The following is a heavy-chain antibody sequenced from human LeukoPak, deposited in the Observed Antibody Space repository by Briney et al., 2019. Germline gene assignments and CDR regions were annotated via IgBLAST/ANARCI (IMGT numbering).Heavy chain of an antibody. CDR2: IYHSGST. CDR3: ARQGYRAGYFDY. D-gene: IGHD6-13*01. V-gene: IGHV4-30-2*01. Sequence: PSETLSLTCTVSGGSISSGGYYWSWIRQPPGKGLEWIGYIYHSGSTYYNPSLKSRVTISVDRSKNQFSLKLSSVTAADTAVYYCARQGYRAGYFDYWGQGTLVTVSS. CDR1: GGSISSGGYY. J-gene: IGHJ4*02.